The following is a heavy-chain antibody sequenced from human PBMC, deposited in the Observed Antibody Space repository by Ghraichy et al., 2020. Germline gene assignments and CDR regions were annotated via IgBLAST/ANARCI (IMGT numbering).Heavy chain of an antibody. D-gene: IGHD2-2*01. J-gene: IGHJ5*02. CDR3: ARVIVPADTINWFDP. Sequence: ASVKVSCKASGYTFTGYYMHWVRQAPGQGLEWMGWINPNSGDTNYAQKFQGRVTMTRDTSISTAYMELSRLRSDDTAVYYCARVIVPADTINWFDPWGQGALVTVSS. V-gene: IGHV1-2*02. CDR1: GYTFTGYY. CDR2: INPNSGDT.